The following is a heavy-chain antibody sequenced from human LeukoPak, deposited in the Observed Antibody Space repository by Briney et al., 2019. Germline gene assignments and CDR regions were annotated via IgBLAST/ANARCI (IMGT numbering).Heavy chain of an antibody. J-gene: IGHJ4*02. CDR3: AKDLHDYGGNSGFDY. CDR2: INTDGSSP. CDR1: GFTFSAYW. V-gene: IGHV3-74*01. Sequence: GGSLRLSCAASGFTFSAYWMHWVRQAPGKGLVWVSRINTDGSSPTYAPSVKGRFTISRDNAKNTLYLQMNSLRAEDTAVYYCAKDLHDYGGNSGFDYWGQGTLVTVSS. D-gene: IGHD4-23*01.